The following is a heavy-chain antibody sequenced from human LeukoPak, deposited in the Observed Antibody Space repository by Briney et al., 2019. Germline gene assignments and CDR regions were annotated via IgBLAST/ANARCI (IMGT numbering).Heavy chain of an antibody. J-gene: IGHJ4*02. CDR2: FSGSGGST. CDR1: GFTFSSYA. V-gene: IGHV3-23*01. D-gene: IGHD5-24*01. Sequence: PGGSLRLSCAASGFTFSSYAMSWVRQAPGKGLECISGFSGSGGSTYYADSVKGRFTISRDNSKNTLYLQMNSLRAEDTAVYYCARCRDYNFLDYWGQGTLVTVSS. CDR3: ARCRDYNFLDY.